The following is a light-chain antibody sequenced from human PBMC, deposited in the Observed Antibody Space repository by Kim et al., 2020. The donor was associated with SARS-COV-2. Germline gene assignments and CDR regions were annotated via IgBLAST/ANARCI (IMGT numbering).Light chain of an antibody. V-gene: IGLV2-14*03. CDR1: SSEVGGYDY. CDR2: DVN. J-gene: IGLJ3*02. CDR3: SAYTTSTTWV. Sequence: GQSVTISCTGTSSEVGGYDYVSWFQQHPGKAPKLMIYDVNNRPSGVSNRFSGSKSGNTASLTISGLQAEDEADYYCSAYTTSTTWVFGGGTQLTVL.